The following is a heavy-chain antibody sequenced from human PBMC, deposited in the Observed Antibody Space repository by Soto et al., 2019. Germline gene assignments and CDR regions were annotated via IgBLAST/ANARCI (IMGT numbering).Heavy chain of an antibody. Sequence: SVKVSCKASGGTFSSYAISWVRQAPGQGLEWMGGIIPIFGTANYAQKFQGRVTITADKSTSTAYRELSSLRSEDTAVYYRAREYCSSTSCYWGLDPWGQGTLVTVCS. D-gene: IGHD2-2*01. J-gene: IGHJ5*02. CDR1: GGTFSSYA. CDR3: AREYCSSTSCYWGLDP. V-gene: IGHV1-69*06. CDR2: IIPIFGTA.